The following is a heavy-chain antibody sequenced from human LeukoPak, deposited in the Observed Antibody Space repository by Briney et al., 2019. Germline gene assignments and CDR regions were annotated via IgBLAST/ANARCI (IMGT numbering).Heavy chain of an antibody. CDR2: ISGSGGST. D-gene: IGHD6-6*01. CDR1: GFTFSSYA. Sequence: GGSLRLSCAASGFTFSSYAMSWVRQAPGKGLEWVSAISGSGGSTYYADSVKGRFTISRDNAKNSLYLQMNSLRAEDTAVYYCARASKGYSSSSYYYYYYMDVWGKGTTVTVS. J-gene: IGHJ6*03. CDR3: ARASKGYSSSSYYYYYYMDV. V-gene: IGHV3-23*01.